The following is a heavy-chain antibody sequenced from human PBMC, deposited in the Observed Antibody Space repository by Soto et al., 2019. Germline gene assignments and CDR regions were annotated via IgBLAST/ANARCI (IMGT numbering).Heavy chain of an antibody. J-gene: IGHJ6*02. D-gene: IGHD3-9*01. CDR2: IDPSSGTT. CDR1: GYSFSNFY. V-gene: IGHV1-46*01. Sequence: ASVKVSCKPSGYSFSNFYVHWVRQAPGQGLEWMGIIDPSSGTTSYTQKFQERVTMTRDTSMSTVYMELSRLRSEDTAVYYCARDMVLRYFLVGGMDVWGQGTTVTVSS. CDR3: ARDMVLRYFLVGGMDV.